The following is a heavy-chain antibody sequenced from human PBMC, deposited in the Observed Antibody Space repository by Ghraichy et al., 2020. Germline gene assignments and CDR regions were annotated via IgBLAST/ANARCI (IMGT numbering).Heavy chain of an antibody. CDR2: INAGNGNT. D-gene: IGHD6-6*01. V-gene: IGHV1-3*01. Sequence: ASVKVSCKVSGYPFTSYAMHLVRQAPGQRLEWMGWINAGNGNTKYSQKFQGRVTITRDTSASTAYMELSSLRSEDTAVYYCARDLKYSSSFYYYYYGMDVWGQVITDTVAS. J-gene: IGHJ6*02. CDR3: ARDLKYSSSFYYYYYGMDV. CDR1: GYPFTSYA.